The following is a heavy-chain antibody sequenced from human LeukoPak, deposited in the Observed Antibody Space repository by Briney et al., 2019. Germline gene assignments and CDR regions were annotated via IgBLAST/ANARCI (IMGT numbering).Heavy chain of an antibody. Sequence: SETLSLTCAVSGDSISSGGYSWSWIRQPPGKGLEWIGYIYHSGSTYYNPSLKSRVTISVDRSKNQFSLKLSSVTAADTAVYYCARAAEGDYFDYWGQGTLVTVSS. CDR3: ARAAEGDYFDY. V-gene: IGHV4-30-2*01. D-gene: IGHD6-19*01. J-gene: IGHJ4*02. CDR2: IYHSGST. CDR1: GDSISSGGYS.